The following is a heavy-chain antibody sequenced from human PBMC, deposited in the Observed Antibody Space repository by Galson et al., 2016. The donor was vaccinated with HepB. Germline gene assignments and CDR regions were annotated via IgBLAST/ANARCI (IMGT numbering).Heavy chain of an antibody. CDR3: ARASFYFGSQTYSLDF. CDR1: GGSISSYY. CDR2: IHYSGST. V-gene: IGHV4-59*01. D-gene: IGHD3-10*01. J-gene: IGHJ4*02. Sequence: SETLSLTCSVSGGSISSYYWSWIRQPPGKGLEWIGYIHYSGSTNYNPSLRRRVTISLDTSRGQFSLRLKSLTATDTAVYYCARASFYFGSQTYSLDFWGQGILVTVSS.